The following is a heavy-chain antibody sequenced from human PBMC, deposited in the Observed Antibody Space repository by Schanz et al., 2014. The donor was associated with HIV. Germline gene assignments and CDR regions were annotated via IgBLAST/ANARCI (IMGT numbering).Heavy chain of an antibody. D-gene: IGHD3-22*01. V-gene: IGHV3-30*18. CDR2: ISHNGNND. CDR1: GFTFSTND. CDR3: AKPEYDSRGSSQSHFDY. J-gene: IGHJ4*02. Sequence: QVHLVESGGGVVQPGKSLRLSCAASGFTFSTNDMHWVRQLPGKGLEWVAVISHNGNNDYYAESVKGRFTISRDNSKNTLDLQMTTLRIDDTAVYYCAKPEYDSRGSSQSHFDYWGQGTLVTVSS.